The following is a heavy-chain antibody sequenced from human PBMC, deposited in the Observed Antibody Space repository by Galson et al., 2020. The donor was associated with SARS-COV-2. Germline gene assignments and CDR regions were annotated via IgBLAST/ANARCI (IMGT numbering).Heavy chain of an antibody. CDR3: ASDSALFDY. CDR2: ISSNSVYI. CDR1: GFTFSTYS. D-gene: IGHD3-10*01. Sequence: GGSLRLSCAASGFTFSTYSMNWVRQAPGKGLEWVSSISSNSVYIYYADSVRGRFTISRDNAKSSLYLQMNTLRAEDTAVYYCASDSALFDYWGQGTLVTVSS. J-gene: IGHJ4*02. V-gene: IGHV3-21*01.